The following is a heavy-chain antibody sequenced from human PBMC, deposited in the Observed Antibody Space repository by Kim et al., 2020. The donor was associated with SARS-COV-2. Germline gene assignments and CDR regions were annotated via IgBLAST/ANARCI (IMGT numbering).Heavy chain of an antibody. CDR1: GYSISSGYY. V-gene: IGHV4-38-2*02. CDR3: ARDYSYDFWSGYFLPWFDP. D-gene: IGHD3-3*01. CDR2: IYHSGST. Sequence: SETLSLTCTVSGYSISSGYYWGWIRQPPGKGLEWIGSIYHSGSTYYNPSLKSRVTISVDTSKNQFSLKLSSVTAADTAVYYCARDYSYDFWSGYFLPWFDPWGQGTLVTVSS. J-gene: IGHJ5*02.